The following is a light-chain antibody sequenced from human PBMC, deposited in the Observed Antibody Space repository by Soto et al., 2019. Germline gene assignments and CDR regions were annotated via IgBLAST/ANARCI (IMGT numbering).Light chain of an antibody. V-gene: IGKV1-12*02. CDR3: AQAFRFPYT. J-gene: IGKJ2*01. CDR1: QAINGW. Sequence: DIQMTQSPPSVSASVGDRVTITCRASQAINGWLSWYQQKPGKAPKLLLSVASRLESGVPSRFSRSGAGTEFSLTVTSLQPEDFATYYCAQAFRFPYTFGQGTRLEI. CDR2: VAS.